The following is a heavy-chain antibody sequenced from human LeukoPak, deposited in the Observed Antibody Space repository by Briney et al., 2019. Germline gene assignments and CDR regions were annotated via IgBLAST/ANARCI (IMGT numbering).Heavy chain of an antibody. Sequence: PSETLSLTCTVSGGSISSYYWSWIRQPAGKGLEWLGRIYTSGSTNYNPSLKSRVTMSVDTSKNQFSLKLSSVTAADMAVYYCARVIWHGAFDIWVQGTVVTVSS. CDR2: IYTSGST. J-gene: IGHJ3*02. V-gene: IGHV4-4*07. D-gene: IGHD3-16*01. CDR1: GGSISSYY. CDR3: ARVIWHGAFDI.